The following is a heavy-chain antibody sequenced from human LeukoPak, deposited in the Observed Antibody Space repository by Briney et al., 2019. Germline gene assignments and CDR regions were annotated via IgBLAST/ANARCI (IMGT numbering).Heavy chain of an antibody. CDR1: GFIFSYYA. CDR3: ANEIRPNDY. V-gene: IGHV3-23*01. J-gene: IGHJ4*02. CDR2: ISGSDGST. Sequence: GGSLRLSCAASGFIFSYYAMSWVRQAPGSGLEWVSTISGSDGSTYYADSVKGRFTISRDNSKNTLYLQMNSLRAEDTAVYYCANEIRPNDYWGQGTQVTVSS. D-gene: IGHD4-17*01.